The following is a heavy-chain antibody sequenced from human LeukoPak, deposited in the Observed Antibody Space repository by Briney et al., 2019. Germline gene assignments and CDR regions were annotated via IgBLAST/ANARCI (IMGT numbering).Heavy chain of an antibody. V-gene: IGHV4-4*07. CDR2: IYTSGTT. D-gene: IGHD3-3*01. CDR3: ARDFGINDAFDI. CDR1: GGSISSYY. Sequence: KSSETLSLTCTVSGGSISSYYWSWIRQPAGKGLEWIGRIYTSGTTNYNPSLKGRVTMSVDTSKNQFSLKLSSVTAADTAVYYCARDFGINDAFDIWGQGTKVTVSP. J-gene: IGHJ3*02.